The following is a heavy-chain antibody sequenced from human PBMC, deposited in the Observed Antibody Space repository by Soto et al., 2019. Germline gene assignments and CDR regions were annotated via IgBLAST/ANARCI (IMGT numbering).Heavy chain of an antibody. Sequence: VQLVESGGGLVRPGGSLRLSCAASGFTFTRHWMTWVRQAPGKGLEWVANIKEDGRETFYLEAVKGRFTISRDNTKNSLFLKMNSVRAEDTAVYYCAISKYRLEFWSGWDFDLWGQGMLVTVSS. D-gene: IGHD3-3*01. CDR3: AISKYRLEFWSGWDFDL. V-gene: IGHV3-7*01. J-gene: IGHJ4*02. CDR2: IKEDGRET. CDR1: GFTFTRHW.